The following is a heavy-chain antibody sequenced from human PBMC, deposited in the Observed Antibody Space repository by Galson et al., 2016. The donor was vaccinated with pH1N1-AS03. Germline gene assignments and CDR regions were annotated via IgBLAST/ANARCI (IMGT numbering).Heavy chain of an antibody. V-gene: IGHV4-39*07. D-gene: IGHD2-15*01. J-gene: IGHJ5*02. Sequence: ETLSPTCTVSRGSYSVSSYYWAWVRQPPGKGLEWIASVYYTGSTYNNPSLQSRVAISVDTSKNQFSLELKSVTAADTAVYYCARDRTYCSGGSCYADGYDPWGQGILVTVSS. CDR1: RGSYSVSSYY. CDR2: VYYTGST. CDR3: ARDRTYCSGGSCYADGYDP.